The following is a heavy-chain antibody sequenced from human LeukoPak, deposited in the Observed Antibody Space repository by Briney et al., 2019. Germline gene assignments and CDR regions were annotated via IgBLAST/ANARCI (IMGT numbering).Heavy chain of an antibody. CDR1: GGSFSGYY. J-gene: IGHJ4*02. V-gene: IGHV4-34*01. Sequence: PSETLSLTCAVYGGSFSGYYWSWIRQPPGKGLEWIGEINHSGSTNYNPSLKSRVTVSVDTSKNQFSLKLSSVTAADTAVYYCARHDYDFWSGYANYFDYWGQGTLVTVSS. CDR3: ARHDYDFWSGYANYFDY. CDR2: INHSGST. D-gene: IGHD3-3*01.